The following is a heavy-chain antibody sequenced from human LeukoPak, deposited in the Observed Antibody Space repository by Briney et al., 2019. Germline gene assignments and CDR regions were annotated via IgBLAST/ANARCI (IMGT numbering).Heavy chain of an antibody. D-gene: IGHD6-19*01. Sequence: ASVKVSCKASGYTFTGYYLHWVRQAPGQGLEWMGWINPNSGGTNYAQKFQGRVTMTRDTSISTAYMELSRLGSDDTAVYYCARDVEYSSERFNYWGQGTLVTVSS. J-gene: IGHJ4*02. CDR3: ARDVEYSSERFNY. CDR2: INPNSGGT. V-gene: IGHV1-2*02. CDR1: GYTFTGYY.